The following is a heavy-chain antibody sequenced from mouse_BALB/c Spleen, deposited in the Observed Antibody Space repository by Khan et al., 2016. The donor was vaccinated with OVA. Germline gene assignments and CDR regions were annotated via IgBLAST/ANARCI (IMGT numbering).Heavy chain of an antibody. Sequence: QVQLKQSGPGLVAPSQSLSITCTVSGFSLTGYGVNWVRQPPGKGLEWLGMIWCYGNTAYNSALKSRLTIRKDNSKSKDFLKMHILQTEDTARYYCARARYYYGRGLASWGRVTLVTVSA. J-gene: IGHJ3*01. CDR2: IWCYGNT. CDR3: ARARYYYGRGLAS. V-gene: IGHV2-6-7*01. D-gene: IGHD1-1*01. CDR1: GFSLTGYG.